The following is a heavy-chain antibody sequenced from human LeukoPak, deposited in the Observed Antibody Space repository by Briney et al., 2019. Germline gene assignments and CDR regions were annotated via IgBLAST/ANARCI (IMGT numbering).Heavy chain of an antibody. CDR1: GGSISSGSYY. CDR2: IYTSGST. CDR3: ARWGAYGSALQYYFDY. V-gene: IGHV4-61*02. Sequence: PSETLSLTCTVSGGSISSGSYYWSWIRQPAGKGLEWIGRIYTSGSTNYNPSLKSRVTISVDTSKNQFSLKLSSVTAADTAVYYCARWGAYGSALQYYFDYWGQGTLVTVSS. J-gene: IGHJ4*02. D-gene: IGHD3-10*01.